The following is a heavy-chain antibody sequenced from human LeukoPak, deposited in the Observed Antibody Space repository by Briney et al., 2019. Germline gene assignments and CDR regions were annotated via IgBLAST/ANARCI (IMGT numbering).Heavy chain of an antibody. Sequence: SETLSLTCTVSGGSISSSSYYWGWIRQPPGKGLEWIGSIYYSGSTYYNPSLKSRVTISVDTSKNQFSLKLSSVTAADTAVYYCARTPNWTYHDFWSGYHGYFQHWGQGTLVTVSS. CDR2: IYYSGST. CDR3: ARTPNWTYHDFWSGYHGYFQH. D-gene: IGHD3-3*01. J-gene: IGHJ1*01. CDR1: GGSISSSSYY. V-gene: IGHV4-39*01.